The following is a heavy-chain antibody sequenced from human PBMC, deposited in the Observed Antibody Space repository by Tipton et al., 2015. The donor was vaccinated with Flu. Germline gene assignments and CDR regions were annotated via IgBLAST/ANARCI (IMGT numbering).Heavy chain of an antibody. CDR3: ARDSDSYGRFDY. Sequence: QVQLVQSGGGVVQSGGSLRLSCAASGFTFSSYGMHWVRQAPGKGLEWVAWVAAPWYDGGKGYYADSVKGRFTISRDKSKNTLYLQMNSLRAEDTAVYYCARDSDSYGRFDYWGQGTLVTVSS. D-gene: IGHD5-18*01. J-gene: IGHJ4*02. V-gene: IGHV3-33*01. CDR1: GFTFSSYG. CDR2: PWYDGGKG.